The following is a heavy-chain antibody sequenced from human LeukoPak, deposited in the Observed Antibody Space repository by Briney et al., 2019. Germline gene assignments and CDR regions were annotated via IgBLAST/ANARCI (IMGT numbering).Heavy chain of an antibody. J-gene: IGHJ6*03. CDR1: GFTFSSYS. V-gene: IGHV3-21*01. CDR3: AKDWSRVTQYYYYMDV. D-gene: IGHD2-21*02. CDR2: ISSSSSYI. Sequence: GGSLRLSCAASGFTFSSYSMNWVRQAPGKGLEWVSSISSSSSYIYYADSVKGRFTISRDNAKNSLYLQMNSLRAEDTAVYYCAKDWSRVTQYYYYMDVWGKGTTVTVSS.